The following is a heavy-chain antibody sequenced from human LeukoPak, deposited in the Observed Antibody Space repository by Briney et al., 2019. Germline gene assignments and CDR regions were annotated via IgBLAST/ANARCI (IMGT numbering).Heavy chain of an antibody. CDR3: AIRGGDWMWRDNTAY. V-gene: IGHV4-59*02. Sequence: SETLSLTCTLSGSLVYLFYEMWTRQTPGNGLEWIGDVYYSGSTNYNPSLKSRVTISVDTSENQFSLKLSSVTGADTAVYYWAIRGGDWMWRDNTAYWGQRSLVTVSS. CDR2: VYYSGST. D-gene: IGHD2-21*01. J-gene: IGHJ4*02. CDR1: GSLVYLFY.